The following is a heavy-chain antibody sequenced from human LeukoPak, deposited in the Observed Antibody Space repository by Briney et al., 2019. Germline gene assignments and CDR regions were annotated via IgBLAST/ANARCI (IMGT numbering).Heavy chain of an antibody. J-gene: IGHJ1*01. D-gene: IGHD2-8*01. CDR1: GYTFTSYD. CDR3: ASGEGHYCTNGVCYTGYFQH. V-gene: IGHV1-2*02. Sequence: ASVKVSCKASGYTFTSYDINWVRQAPGQGLEWMGWINPNSGGTNYAQKFQGRVTMTRDTSISTAYMELSRLRSDDTAVYYCASGEGHYCTNGVCYTGYFQHWGQGTLVTVSS. CDR2: INPNSGGT.